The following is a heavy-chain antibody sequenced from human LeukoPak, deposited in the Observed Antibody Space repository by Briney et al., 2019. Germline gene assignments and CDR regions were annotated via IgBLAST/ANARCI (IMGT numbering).Heavy chain of an antibody. CDR3: ARLPPLSAAAAPHDYYYYYMDV. CDR1: GYTFTGYY. V-gene: IGHV1-2*04. J-gene: IGHJ6*03. CDR2: INPNSGGT. Sequence: GASVKVSCKASGYTFTGYYMRWVRQAPGQGLEWMGWINPNSGGTNYAQKFQGWVTMTRDTSISTAYMELSRLRSDDTAVYYCARLPPLSAAAAPHDYYYYYMDVWGKGTTVTVSS. D-gene: IGHD6-13*01.